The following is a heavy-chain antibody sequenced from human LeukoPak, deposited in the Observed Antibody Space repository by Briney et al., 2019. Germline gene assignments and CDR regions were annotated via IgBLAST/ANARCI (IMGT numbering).Heavy chain of an antibody. CDR3: ARVKFGEVLLDC. CDR1: GYTFTCYG. CDR2: INTYNGNT. J-gene: IGHJ4*02. D-gene: IGHD3-10*01. Sequence: ASVKVSCKASGYTFTCYGLSWVRQAPGQGLEWMGWINTYNGNTDYAQKLQGRVTMTTDTSTSTAYMELRSLGSDDTAVYYCARVKFGEVLLDCWGQGTLVTVSS. V-gene: IGHV1-18*01.